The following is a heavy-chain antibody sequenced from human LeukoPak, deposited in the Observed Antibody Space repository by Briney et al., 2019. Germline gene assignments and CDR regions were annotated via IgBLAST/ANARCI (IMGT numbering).Heavy chain of an antibody. CDR3: AKAPLPPIIGGPTVYFDY. Sequence: GGSLRLSCAASGFTVSSNYMSWVRQAPGKGPEWVSVIYSGGSTYYADSVKGRFTISRDNSKNTLYLQMNSLRAEDTAVYYCAKAPLPPIIGGPTVYFDYWGQGTLVTVSS. V-gene: IGHV3-53*01. J-gene: IGHJ4*02. D-gene: IGHD3-3*01. CDR1: GFTVSSNY. CDR2: IYSGGST.